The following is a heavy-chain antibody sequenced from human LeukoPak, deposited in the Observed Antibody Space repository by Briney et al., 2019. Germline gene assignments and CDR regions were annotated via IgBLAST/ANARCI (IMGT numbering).Heavy chain of an antibody. Sequence: SETLSLTCSVSGSSINSYYWSWIRQPPGKGLEWIGYIYSNGNTNYNPSLKSRVTISVEMSKNQFSLKLTSVTAADTAVYYCARREGVATHFDYWGQGTLVTVSS. D-gene: IGHD2-15*01. J-gene: IGHJ4*02. CDR1: GSSINSYY. CDR3: ARREGVATHFDY. V-gene: IGHV4-59*08. CDR2: IYSNGNT.